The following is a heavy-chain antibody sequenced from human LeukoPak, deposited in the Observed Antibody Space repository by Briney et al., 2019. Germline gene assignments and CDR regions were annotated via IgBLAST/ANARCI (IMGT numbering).Heavy chain of an antibody. Sequence: GGSLRLSCAASGFTFSDYWMSWVRQAPGKGLEWVANIKQDGSEKHYVDSLRGRFTISRDNAKNSLDLQMNSLRAEDTAVYFCAKDLYYFDSSGYYASDLWGQGTLVTVSS. CDR3: AKDLYYFDSSGYYASDL. J-gene: IGHJ5*02. D-gene: IGHD3-22*01. V-gene: IGHV3-7*01. CDR1: GFTFSDYW. CDR2: IKQDGSEK.